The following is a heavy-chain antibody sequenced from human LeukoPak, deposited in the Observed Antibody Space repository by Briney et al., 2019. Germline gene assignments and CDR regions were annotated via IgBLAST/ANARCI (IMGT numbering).Heavy chain of an antibody. CDR1: GYTLTELS. CDR2: FDPEDGET. Sequence: ASVKVSCKVSGYTLTELSMHWVRQAPGKGLEWMGGFDPEDGETIYAQKFQGRVTMTEDTSTDTAYMELSSLRSEDTAVYCCATWGRGVPDAFDIWGQGTMVTVSS. CDR3: ATWGRGVPDAFDI. J-gene: IGHJ3*02. V-gene: IGHV1-24*01. D-gene: IGHD1-26*01.